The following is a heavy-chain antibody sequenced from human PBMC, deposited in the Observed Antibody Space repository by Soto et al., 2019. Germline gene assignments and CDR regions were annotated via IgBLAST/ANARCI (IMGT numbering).Heavy chain of an antibody. CDR1: GFTFSSYA. CDR3: AKVRVGGGYVEQSYFDY. V-gene: IGHV3-23*01. CDR2: ISGSGGGT. D-gene: IGHD2-15*01. Sequence: GGSLRLSCAASGFTFSSYAMSWVRQAPGKGLEWVSAISGSGGGTYYADSVKGRFTISRDNSKNALYLQMNSLRAEDTALYYCAKVRVGGGYVEQSYFDYWGQETLVTVSS. J-gene: IGHJ4*02.